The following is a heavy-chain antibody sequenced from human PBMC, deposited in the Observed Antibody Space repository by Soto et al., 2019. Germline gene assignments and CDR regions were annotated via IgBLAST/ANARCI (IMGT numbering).Heavy chain of an antibody. D-gene: IGHD6-19*01. CDR2: INHSGST. CDR3: ARGRRYSSGWYGGRLNWFDP. Sequence: PXETLSLTCTVSGYSVSKYYWSWIRQPPGKGLEWIGEINHSGSTNYNPSLKSRVTISVDTSKNQFSLKLSSVTAADTAVYYCARGRRYSSGWYGGRLNWFDPWGQGTLVTVSS. J-gene: IGHJ5*02. CDR1: GYSVSKYY. V-gene: IGHV4-34*01.